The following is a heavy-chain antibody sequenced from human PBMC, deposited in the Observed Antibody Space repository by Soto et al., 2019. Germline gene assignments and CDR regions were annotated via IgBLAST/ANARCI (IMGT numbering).Heavy chain of an antibody. CDR2: ISSSGSTI. J-gene: IGHJ4*02. CDR3: AKDSILRYFDWLLSSIDH. V-gene: IGHV3-11*04. D-gene: IGHD3-9*01. Sequence: GGSLRLSCAASGFTFSDYYMSWIRQAPGKGLEWVSYISSSGSTIYYADSVKGRFSISRDNSKNTLYLQMNSLRAEDTAVYYCAKDSILRYFDWLLSSIDHWGKGTLVTVSS. CDR1: GFTFSDYY.